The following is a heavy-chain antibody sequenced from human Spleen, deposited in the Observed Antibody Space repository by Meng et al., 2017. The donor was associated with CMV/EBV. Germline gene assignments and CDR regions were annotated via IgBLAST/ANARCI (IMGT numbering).Heavy chain of an antibody. V-gene: IGHV4-61*03. Sequence: SGDSVNSGSYYWSWIRQPPGKGLEWIGCVYYTGSTNYNPSLKSRVTISVDTSKNHFSLRLSSVTAADTAVYYCAREYCTSTTCRFDFWGQGTPVTVSS. J-gene: IGHJ4*02. CDR1: GDSVNSGSYY. CDR2: VYYTGST. D-gene: IGHD2-2*01. CDR3: AREYCTSTTCRFDF.